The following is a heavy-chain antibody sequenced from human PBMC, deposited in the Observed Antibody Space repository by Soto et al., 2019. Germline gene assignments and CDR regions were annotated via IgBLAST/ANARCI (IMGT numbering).Heavy chain of an antibody. J-gene: IGHJ4*02. CDR1: GFTFSDYY. CDR3: ERSPGRAPPFDY. Sequence: QVQLVESGGGLVKPGGSLILSCAASGFTFSDYYMSWIRHAPGKGLEWVSYISSSSSYTNYADSVKGLFTISRDNAKNSLYLQMISLRAEDTSVYYCERSPGRAPPFDYWGQGTQVTVSS. V-gene: IGHV3-11*05. CDR2: ISSSSSYT.